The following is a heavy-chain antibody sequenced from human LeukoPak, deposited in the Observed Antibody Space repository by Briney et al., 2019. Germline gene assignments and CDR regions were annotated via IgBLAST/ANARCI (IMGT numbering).Heavy chain of an antibody. CDR1: GGTFSSYA. CDR2: IIPIFGTA. V-gene: IGHV1-69*13. CDR3: ARGSPFHDFWSGYVYY. Sequence: SVKVSCKASGGTFSSYAISWVRQAPGQGPEWMGGIIPIFGTANYAQKFQGRVTITADESTSTAYMELSSLRSEDTAVYYCARGSPFHDFWSGYVYYWGQGTLVTVSS. J-gene: IGHJ4*02. D-gene: IGHD3-3*01.